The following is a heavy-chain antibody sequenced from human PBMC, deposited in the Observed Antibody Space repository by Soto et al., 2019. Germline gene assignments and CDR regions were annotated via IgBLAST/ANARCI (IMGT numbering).Heavy chain of an antibody. CDR1: GYTFTSYG. CDR2: ISAYNGNT. Sequence: VASVKVSCKASGYTFTSYGISWVRQAPGQGLEWMGWISAYNGNTNYAQKLQGRVTMTTDTSTSTAYMELRSLRSDDTAVYYCARVRYYDSSGYYYFDYWGQGTLVTVSS. D-gene: IGHD3-22*01. V-gene: IGHV1-18*04. CDR3: ARVRYYDSSGYYYFDY. J-gene: IGHJ4*02.